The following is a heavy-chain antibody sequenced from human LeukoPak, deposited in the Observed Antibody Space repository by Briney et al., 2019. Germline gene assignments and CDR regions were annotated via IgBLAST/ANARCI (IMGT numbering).Heavy chain of an antibody. Sequence: PGGSLRLSCAASGFTFSRYWMSWVRQAPGKGLEWVANIEQDGSEKYYVDSVKGRFTISRDNAKNSLYLQMNSLRAEDTTVYYCANVRFLEWLSYFDNWGQGTLVTVSS. D-gene: IGHD3-3*01. CDR1: GFTFSRYW. J-gene: IGHJ4*02. CDR3: ANVRFLEWLSYFDN. V-gene: IGHV3-7*03. CDR2: IEQDGSEK.